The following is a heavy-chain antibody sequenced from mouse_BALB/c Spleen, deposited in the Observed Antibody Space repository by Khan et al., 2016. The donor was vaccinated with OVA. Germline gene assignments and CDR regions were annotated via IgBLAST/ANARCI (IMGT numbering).Heavy chain of an antibody. CDR1: GDSITTGY. J-gene: IGHJ3*01. CDR3: ARCDYGYNGACAY. V-gene: IGHV3-8*02. CDR2: ISYSGST. D-gene: IGHD2-2*01. Sequence: EVQLVESGPSLVKPSQTLSLTCSVTGDSITTGYWNWIRKIPGNKLEYMGYISYSGSTYYNPSLKSRISTIRDTSTNHTYLQLNSVTTEDTATYYCARCDYGYNGACAYWGQGTLVTVSA.